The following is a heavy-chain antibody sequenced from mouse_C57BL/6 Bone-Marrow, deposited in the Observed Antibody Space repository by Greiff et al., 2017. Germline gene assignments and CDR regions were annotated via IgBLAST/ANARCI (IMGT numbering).Heavy chain of an antibody. D-gene: IGHD2-1*01. Sequence: QVQLQQSGAELVKPGASVKISCKASGYAFSSYWMNWVKQRPGKGLEWIGQIYPGDGDTNYNGKFKGKATLTADKSSSTAYMQLSSLTSEDSAVYFCARRCGNPYYFDYWGQGTTLTVSS. CDR2: IYPGDGDT. CDR1: GYAFSSYW. CDR3: ARRCGNPYYFDY. J-gene: IGHJ2*01. V-gene: IGHV1-80*01.